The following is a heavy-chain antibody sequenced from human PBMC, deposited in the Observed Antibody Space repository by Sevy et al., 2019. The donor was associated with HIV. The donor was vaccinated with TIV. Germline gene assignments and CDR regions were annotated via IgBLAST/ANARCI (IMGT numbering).Heavy chain of an antibody. J-gene: IGHJ4*02. Sequence: GGSLRLSCAASGFTFSSYAMSWVRQAPGKGLEWVSAISGSGGSTYYADSVKGRFTISRDNSKNTLYLQMNSLRAEDTAVYYCAKCKMRRDFWSGYYLYFDYWGQGTLVTVSS. CDR1: GFTFSSYA. CDR3: AKCKMRRDFWSGYYLYFDY. CDR2: ISGSGGST. V-gene: IGHV3-23*01. D-gene: IGHD3-3*01.